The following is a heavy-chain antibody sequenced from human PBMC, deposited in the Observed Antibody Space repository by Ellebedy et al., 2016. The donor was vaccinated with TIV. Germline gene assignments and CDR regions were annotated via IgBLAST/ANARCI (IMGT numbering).Heavy chain of an antibody. Sequence: PGGSLRLSCAASGFSFSTYGMHWVRQAPGKGLEWVAVISHDGSSQYYADSVKGRFTVSRDNAKNSLYLQMNSLRVDDTAVYYCATSRARVYWGQGTLVTVSS. CDR3: ATSRARVY. CDR2: ISHDGSSQ. CDR1: GFSFSTYG. J-gene: IGHJ4*02. V-gene: IGHV3-30*03.